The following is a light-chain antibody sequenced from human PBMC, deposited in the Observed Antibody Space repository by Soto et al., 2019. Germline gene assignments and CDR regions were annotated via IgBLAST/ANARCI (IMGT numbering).Light chain of an antibody. Sequence: DIHMTPSPSSVSSSVGGXXXXXXXASQGITSWLVWYQQKPGKAPKLLIYAASSLQSGVPSRLSGSGSGTDFSLTISSLQPEDFATYYCQQTDSFPYTFGRGTKVDIK. CDR1: QGITSW. CDR3: QQTDSFPYT. J-gene: IGKJ2*01. CDR2: AAS. V-gene: IGKV1-12*01.